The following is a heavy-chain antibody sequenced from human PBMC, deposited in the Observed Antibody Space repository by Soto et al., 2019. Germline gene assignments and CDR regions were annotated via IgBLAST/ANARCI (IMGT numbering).Heavy chain of an antibody. Sequence: QVQMVKSGAEVKKPGSSVKVSCKASGGPFSRSTISWVRQAPGPGLEWMGRSIPILVIANYAQKFQGRVTITADKSTSTAYMERSSLRAEDTAVYYCASVDGDNSYWGQGTLVTVSS. CDR1: GGPFSRST. CDR2: SIPILVIA. J-gene: IGHJ4*02. D-gene: IGHD4-17*01. CDR3: ASVDGDNSY. V-gene: IGHV1-69*02.